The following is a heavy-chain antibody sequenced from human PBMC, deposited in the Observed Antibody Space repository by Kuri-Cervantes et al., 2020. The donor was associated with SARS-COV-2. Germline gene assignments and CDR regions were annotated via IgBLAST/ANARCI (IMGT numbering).Heavy chain of an antibody. CDR1: GYTYTSYY. D-gene: IGHD6-13*01. V-gene: IGHV1-46*01. CDR3: ARDVVAAAGGAGWFDP. Sequence: ASVKVSCKAAGYTYTSYYMRWVRQAPGEGLEGMGIINPSSGSTSYAQKFQGRVTMTRDTSTSTVYMELSSLRSEDTAVYYCARDVVAAAGGAGWFDPWGQGTLVTVSS. CDR2: INPSSGST. J-gene: IGHJ5*02.